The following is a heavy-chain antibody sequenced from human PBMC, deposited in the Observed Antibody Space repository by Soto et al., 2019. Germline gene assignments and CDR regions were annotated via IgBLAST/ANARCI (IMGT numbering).Heavy chain of an antibody. Sequence: QVQLQESGPGLVKPSGTLSLTCAVSGGSISSTNWWNWVRQPPGKGLEWIGEIDHSGSTNYNPSLKSRVTLSVDKPKNQFPLTLSSVTAADTAVYYCVRDSGNGWKDYWGQGTLVTVSS. CDR1: GGSISSTNW. CDR3: VRDSGNGWKDY. D-gene: IGHD6-19*01. J-gene: IGHJ4*02. V-gene: IGHV4-4*02. CDR2: IDHSGST.